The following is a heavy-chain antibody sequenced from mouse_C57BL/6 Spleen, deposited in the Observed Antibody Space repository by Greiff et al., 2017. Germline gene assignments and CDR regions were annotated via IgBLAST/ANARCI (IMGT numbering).Heavy chain of an antibody. CDR1: GYTFTSYW. CDR2: IDPNSGGT. V-gene: IGHV1-72*01. J-gene: IGHJ3*01. D-gene: IGHD1-1*01. CDR3: AREISYYSGSSYDAWFAY. Sequence: QVQLKQPGAELVKPGASVKLSCKASGYTFTSYWMHWVKQRPGRGLEWIGRIDPNSGGTKYNEKFKSKATLTVDKPSSTAYMQLSSLTSEDSAVYYCAREISYYSGSSYDAWFAYWGQGTLVTVSA.